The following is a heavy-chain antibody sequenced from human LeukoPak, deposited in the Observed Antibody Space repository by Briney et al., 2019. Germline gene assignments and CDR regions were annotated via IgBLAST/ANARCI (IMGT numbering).Heavy chain of an antibody. D-gene: IGHD6-19*01. J-gene: IGHJ5*02. CDR2: VHHSGST. CDR1: GGSIRSSTYY. V-gene: IGHV4-39*02. Sequence: LEALSLTCIVSGGSIRSSTYYWVWMRQSPGKGLEWIASVHHSGSTYDNPSLKSRVTISVDTSKNHSSLKLTSVSAADTAVYYCARRSTVAGRGRFDPWGQGTLVTVSS. CDR3: ARRSTVAGRGRFDP.